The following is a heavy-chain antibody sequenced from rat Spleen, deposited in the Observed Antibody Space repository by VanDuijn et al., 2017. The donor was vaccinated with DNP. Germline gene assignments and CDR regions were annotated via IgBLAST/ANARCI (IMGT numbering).Heavy chain of an antibody. CDR1: GFTFSTYW. Sequence: EVQLVETGGDLVPPGRSLKLSCVASGFTFSTYWMFWIRQAPGKGLEWVASINPDGGNTYCQDSVKGRFTISRDISKTSLYLQMNSLKSEDTAPYYXXTGXXGPDXWGQGXXVTVSS. CDR3: XTGXXGPDX. V-gene: IGHV5-58*01. D-gene: IGHD1-11*01. CDR2: INPDGGNT. J-gene: IGHJ2*01.